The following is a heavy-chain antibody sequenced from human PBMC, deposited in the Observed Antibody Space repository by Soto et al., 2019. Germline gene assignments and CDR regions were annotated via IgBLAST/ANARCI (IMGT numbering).Heavy chain of an antibody. J-gene: IGHJ4*02. CDR2: INHSGST. V-gene: IGHV4-34*01. D-gene: IGHD3-3*01. CDR3: ARDLTYYDFWSGSHPNVEYFDY. Sequence: SSETLSLTCAVYGVSFSGYYWRWIRQPLGKGLEWIGEINHSGSTTYNPSLKSRVTISVDTTKNQFSLKLSSVTAADTAVYYCARDLTYYDFWSGSHPNVEYFDYWGQGTLVTVSS. CDR1: GVSFSGYY.